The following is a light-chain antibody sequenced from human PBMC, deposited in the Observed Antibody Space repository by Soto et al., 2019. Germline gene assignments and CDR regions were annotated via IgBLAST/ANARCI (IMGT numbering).Light chain of an antibody. Sequence: QSVLTQSPSASASLGASVKLTCTLSSGHGNYVIAWHQQQPEKGPRYLTKVKSDGSHTKGDGTPDRFSGSSPGAERYLAISSVQYEDEAEYYCLTWDGGTEVFGGGTKLTVL. J-gene: IGLJ2*01. CDR3: LTWDGGTEV. CDR1: SGHGNYV. V-gene: IGLV4-69*01. CDR2: VKSDGSH.